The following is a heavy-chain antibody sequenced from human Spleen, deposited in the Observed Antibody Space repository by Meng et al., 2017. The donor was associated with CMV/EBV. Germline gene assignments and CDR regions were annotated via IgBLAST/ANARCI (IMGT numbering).Heavy chain of an antibody. CDR1: GGSISSSNYY. J-gene: IGHJ4*02. D-gene: IGHD2-8*01. V-gene: IGHV4-39*07. CDR3: ARDGRYCTNGVCYTGNFDY. Sequence: GSLRLSCTVSGGSISSSNYYWGWIRQPPGKGLEWIGNIYYNENTYYNPSLKSRVTISEDTSKNQFSLMLSSVTAADTAVYYCARDGRYCTNGVCYTGNFDYWGQGTLVTVSS. CDR2: IYYNENT.